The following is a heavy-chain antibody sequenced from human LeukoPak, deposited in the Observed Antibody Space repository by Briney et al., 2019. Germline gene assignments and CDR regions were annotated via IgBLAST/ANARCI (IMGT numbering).Heavy chain of an antibody. CDR3: ARGQGTDCSSTSCPHKGRYYYYGMDV. Sequence: SETLSLTCTVSGGSISSGGYYWSWIRQHPGKGLEWIGYIYYSGSTYYNPSLKSRVTISVDTSKNQFSLKLSSVTAADTAVYYCARGQGTDCSSTSCPHKGRYYYYGMDVWGQGTTVTVSS. V-gene: IGHV4-31*03. CDR1: GGSISSGGYY. CDR2: IYYSGST. J-gene: IGHJ6*02. D-gene: IGHD2-2*01.